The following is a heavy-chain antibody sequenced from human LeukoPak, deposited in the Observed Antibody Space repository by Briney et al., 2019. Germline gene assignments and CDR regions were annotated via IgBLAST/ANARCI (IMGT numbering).Heavy chain of an antibody. CDR3: ARQVPAGGLDP. D-gene: IGHD2-2*01. CDR2: INPNSGGT. V-gene: IGHV1-2*06. Sequence: WASVKVSCKASGYTFTGYYIHWVRQAPGQGLEWMGRINPNSGGTNYAQKFQGRVTMTRDTSINTAYMELSRLRSDDTAVYYCARQVPAGGLDPWGQGTLVTVSS. CDR1: GYTFTGYY. J-gene: IGHJ5*02.